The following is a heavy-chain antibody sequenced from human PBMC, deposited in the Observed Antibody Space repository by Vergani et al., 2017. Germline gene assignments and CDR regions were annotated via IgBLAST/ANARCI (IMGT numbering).Heavy chain of an antibody. V-gene: IGHV3-23*01. CDR1: EFTFRNYA. CDR2: ISGSGVSA. J-gene: IGHJ4*02. D-gene: IGHD3-10*01. CDR3: AKQYFVSGNYLFDY. Sequence: EVQLLESGGGLVQPGGSLRLTCAASEFTFRNYAMNWVRKAPGKGLEWVSGISGSGVSAYYTDSVKGRFTISRDNSKNMLFLQMNNLRTEDTAIYYCAKQYFVSGNYLFDYWGQGTLVTVSS.